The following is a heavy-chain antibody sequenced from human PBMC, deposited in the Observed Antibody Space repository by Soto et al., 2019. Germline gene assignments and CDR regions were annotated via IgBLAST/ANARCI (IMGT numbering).Heavy chain of an antibody. CDR2: IRSKANSDAT. Sequence: EVQLVESGGGLVQPGGSLKLSCAASGFTFSGSAMHWLRQASGKGLEWVGRIRSKANSDATAYAESVKGRFTISRDDSKNTAYLQMNSPKSEATAVYYCTTGKEGDSSGETTDVCDYWGQGTLVTVSS. D-gene: IGHD6-25*01. CDR1: GFTFSGSA. J-gene: IGHJ4*02. CDR3: TTGKEGDSSGETTDVCDY. V-gene: IGHV3-73*01.